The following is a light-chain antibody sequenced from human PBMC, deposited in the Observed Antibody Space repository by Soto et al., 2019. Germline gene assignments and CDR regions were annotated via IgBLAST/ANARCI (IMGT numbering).Light chain of an antibody. Sequence: DIHLTQSPSLLSASVGDRVTITCRASQGISQYVAWYQQKPGKAPKLLIYDASTLERGVPSRFSGTGSGTEFTLTIDRLQPDDFATYYCQQYHTSSITFGQGTRLEIK. CDR1: QGISQY. V-gene: IGKV1-9*01. CDR2: DAS. J-gene: IGKJ5*01. CDR3: QQYHTSSIT.